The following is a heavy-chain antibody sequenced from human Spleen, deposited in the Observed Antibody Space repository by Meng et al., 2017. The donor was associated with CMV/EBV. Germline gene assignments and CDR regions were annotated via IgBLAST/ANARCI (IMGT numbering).Heavy chain of an antibody. CDR3: AKAEPAAISGLNN. CDR2: ISWDGGST. CDR1: GFTFDDYA. D-gene: IGHD2-2*01. Sequence: GESLKISCAASGFTFDDYAMHWVRQAPGKGLEWVSLISWDGGSTYYADSVKGRFTISRDNSKNSLYLQMNSLRAEVTALYYCAKAEPAAISGLNNWGQGTLVTVSS. J-gene: IGHJ4*02. V-gene: IGHV3-43D*03.